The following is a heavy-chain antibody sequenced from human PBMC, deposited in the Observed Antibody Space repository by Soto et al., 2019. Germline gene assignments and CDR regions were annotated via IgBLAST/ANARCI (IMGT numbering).Heavy chain of an antibody. V-gene: IGHV3-30-3*01. J-gene: IGHJ4*02. D-gene: IGHD3-3*01. CDR2: ISYDGSNK. Sequence: GGSLRLSCAASGLTFSSYAMHWVRQAPGKGLEWMAVISYDGSNKYYADSVKGRFTISRDNSKNTLYLQMNSLRDEDTAVYYCARSYDFWSGYYSFDYWGQGTLVTVSS. CDR1: GLTFSSYA. CDR3: ARSYDFWSGYYSFDY.